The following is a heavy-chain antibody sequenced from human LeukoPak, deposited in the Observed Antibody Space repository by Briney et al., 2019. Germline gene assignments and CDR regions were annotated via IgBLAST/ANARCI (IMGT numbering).Heavy chain of an antibody. J-gene: IGHJ4*02. Sequence: SETLSLTCTVSGGSISSHYWSWIRQPPGKGLEWIGYIYYSGSTNYNPSLKSRVTISVDTSKNQFSLKLSSVTAADTAVYYCARVLRNYYGSGSYYTFDYWGQGTLVTVSS. V-gene: IGHV4-59*11. CDR2: IYYSGST. CDR3: ARVLRNYYGSGSYYTFDY. D-gene: IGHD3-10*01. CDR1: GGSISSHY.